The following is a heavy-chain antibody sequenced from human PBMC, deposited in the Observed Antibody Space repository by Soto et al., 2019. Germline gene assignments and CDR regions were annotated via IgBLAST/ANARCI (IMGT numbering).Heavy chain of an antibody. Sequence: EVQLVESGGDLVQPGGSLRLSCAASGFTFSTYWMHWVRQVPGKGPEWFSRMSSDGSSTAYADSVRGRFIISRDNAKNTLYLQMNSLRVDDTAVYYCARGTVRDHDFGDHWGLGTLVAVSS. CDR2: MSSDGSST. CDR3: ARGTVRDHDFGDH. CDR1: GFTFSTYW. D-gene: IGHD4-17*01. J-gene: IGHJ4*02. V-gene: IGHV3-74*01.